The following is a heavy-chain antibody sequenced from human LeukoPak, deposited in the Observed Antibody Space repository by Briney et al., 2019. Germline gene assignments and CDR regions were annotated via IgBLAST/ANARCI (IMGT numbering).Heavy chain of an antibody. CDR2: ISSSSSYI. CDR1: RFTFSRYS. D-gene: IGHD6-13*01. Sequence: PGGSLRLSCAASRFTFSRYSMNWVRQAPGKGLEWVASISSSSSYIYYADSVKGRFTISRDNAKNSLYLQMNRVRAEHTAVYYCARVIGSSWYFFDYWGQGTLVTVSS. V-gene: IGHV3-21*01. J-gene: IGHJ4*02. CDR3: ARVIGSSWYFFDY.